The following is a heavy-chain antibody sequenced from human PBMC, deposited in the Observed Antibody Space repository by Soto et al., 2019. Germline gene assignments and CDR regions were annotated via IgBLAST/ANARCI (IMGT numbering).Heavy chain of an antibody. D-gene: IGHD3-16*02. CDR1: GYTFGSFD. J-gene: IGHJ4*02. CDR3: ARGTTDHNAIWGTYRVRGSDY. CDR2: MNPNSGNT. Sequence: QVHLVQSGAEVKKPGASVKVSCKASGYTFGSFDITWVRQATGQGLEWMGWMNPNSGNTDYAQKFQGRVSMTRNTSISTAYMELSSLRSDDTAIYYCARGTTDHNAIWGTYRVRGSDYWGQGTMVTVSS. V-gene: IGHV1-8*01.